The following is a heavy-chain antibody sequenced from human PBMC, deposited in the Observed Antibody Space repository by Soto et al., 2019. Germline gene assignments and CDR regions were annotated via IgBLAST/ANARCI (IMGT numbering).Heavy chain of an antibody. Sequence: QVQLQESGPGLVKPSETLSLTCTVSGGSISSYYWSWIRQPPGKGLEWIGYIYYSGSTSYNPSLKSRVTISVDTSKNQFSLKLSSVTAADTAVSYCARHIRGATNALDIWGQGTMVTVSS. J-gene: IGHJ3*02. CDR2: IYYSGST. V-gene: IGHV4-59*08. CDR3: ARHIRGATNALDI. CDR1: GGSISSYY. D-gene: IGHD1-26*01.